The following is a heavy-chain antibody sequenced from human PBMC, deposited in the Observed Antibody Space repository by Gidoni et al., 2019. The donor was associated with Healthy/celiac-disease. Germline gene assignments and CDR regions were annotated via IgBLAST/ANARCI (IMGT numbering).Heavy chain of an antibody. Sequence: QVQLVESGGGVVQPGRSLRLSCAASGFTFSSYAMHWVRQAPGKGLEWVAVISYDGSNKYYADSVKGRFTISRDNSKNTLYLQMNSLRAEDTAVYYCARGSGYCSSTSCYTQYYYYYGMDVWGQGTTVTVSS. CDR3: ARGSGYCSSTSCYTQYYYYYGMDV. V-gene: IGHV3-30-3*01. CDR1: GFTFSSYA. CDR2: ISYDGSNK. J-gene: IGHJ6*02. D-gene: IGHD2-2*02.